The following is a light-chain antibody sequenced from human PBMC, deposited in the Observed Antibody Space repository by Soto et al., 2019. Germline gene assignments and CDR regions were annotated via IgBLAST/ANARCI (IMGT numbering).Light chain of an antibody. CDR1: SSNIGAGYD. CDR3: QSYDNSLSGSKV. CDR2: VNN. V-gene: IGLV1-40*01. Sequence: QSVLTQPPSVAGAPGQRVTISCTWSSSNIGAGYDVHWYQQLPGTAPKVLIYVNNNRPSGVPDRFSGSKSGTAASLAITGLQALDEADYYCQSYDNSLSGSKVFGGGTTVTV. J-gene: IGLJ3*02.